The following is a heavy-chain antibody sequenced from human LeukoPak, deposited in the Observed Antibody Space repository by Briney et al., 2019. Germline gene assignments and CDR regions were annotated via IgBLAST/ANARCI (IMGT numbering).Heavy chain of an antibody. D-gene: IGHD3-22*01. CDR2: MYYSGST. CDR3: ARPNDSSGYYPPYQYYFDY. CDR1: GGSISSGSYY. V-gene: IGHV4-39*01. Sequence: PSETLSLTCTVSGGSISSGSYYWSWIRQPPEKGLEWIGTMYYSGSTYYNPSLKSRVTIFVDTSKNQFSLKLSSVTAADTAVYYCARPNDSSGYYPPYQYYFDYWGQGTLVTVSS. J-gene: IGHJ4*02.